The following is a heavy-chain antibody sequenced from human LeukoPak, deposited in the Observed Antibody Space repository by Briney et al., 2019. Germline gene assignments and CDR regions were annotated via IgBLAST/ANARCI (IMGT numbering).Heavy chain of an antibody. CDR1: GFTFSSYS. CDR2: ISSSSSTI. Sequence: PGGSLRLSCAASGFTFSSYSMNWVRQAPGKGLEWVSYISSSSSTIYYADSVKGRFTISRDNAKNSLYLQMNSLRAEDTAVYYCARDLHTVTPIAAAGWGQGTLVTVSS. D-gene: IGHD6-13*01. V-gene: IGHV3-48*04. J-gene: IGHJ4*02. CDR3: ARDLHTVTPIAAAG.